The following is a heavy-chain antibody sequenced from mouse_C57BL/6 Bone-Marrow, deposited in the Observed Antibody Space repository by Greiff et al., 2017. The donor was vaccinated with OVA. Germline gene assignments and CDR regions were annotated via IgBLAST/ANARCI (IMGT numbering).Heavy chain of an antibody. J-gene: IGHJ2*01. V-gene: IGHV14-4*01. CDR1: GFNIKDDY. D-gene: IGHD2-2*01. CDR3: TGNGYGGNYYFDY. CDR2: IDPENGDT. Sequence: EVQLQQSGAELVRPGASVKLSCTASGFNIKDDYMHWVKQRPEQGLEWIGWIDPENGDTEYASKFQGKATITADTSSNTAYLQLSSLTSEDTAVYYCTGNGYGGNYYFDYWGQGTTLTVSS.